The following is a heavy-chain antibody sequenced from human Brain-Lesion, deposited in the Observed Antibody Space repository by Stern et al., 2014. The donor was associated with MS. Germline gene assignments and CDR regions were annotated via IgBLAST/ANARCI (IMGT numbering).Heavy chain of an antibody. CDR1: GFTFSYHA. CDR3: ARGGAVTSSEYYFDY. CDR2: ISYDGSDT. J-gene: IGHJ4*02. V-gene: IGHV3-30*01. Sequence: VQLVESGGGVVQPGRSLRLSCAASGFTFSYHAMDWVREGPGKGLEWAAVISYDGSDTYHAGSVKGRFPLSRDTSKNPLYLQMNSLGAEDTAVYYCARGGAVTSSEYYFDYWGQGTLVTVSS. D-gene: IGHD4-17*01.